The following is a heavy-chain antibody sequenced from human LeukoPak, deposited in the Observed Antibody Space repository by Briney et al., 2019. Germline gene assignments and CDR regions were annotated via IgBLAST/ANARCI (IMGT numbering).Heavy chain of an antibody. D-gene: IGHD6-13*01. J-gene: IGHJ4*02. CDR2: ISYDGSNK. CDR1: GFTFSSYG. V-gene: IGHV3-30*18. CDR3: AKAPSWYSGIWFDY. Sequence: GGSLRLSCAASGFTFSSYGMHWVRQAPGKGLEWVAFISYDGSNKYYSDSVKGRFTISRDNSKNTLYLQMNSLRAEDTAVYYCAKAPSWYSGIWFDYWGQGTLVTVSS.